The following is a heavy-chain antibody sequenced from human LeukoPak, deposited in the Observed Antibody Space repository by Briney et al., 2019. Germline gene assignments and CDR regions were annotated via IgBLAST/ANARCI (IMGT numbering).Heavy chain of an antibody. CDR1: GGSISSSSYY. D-gene: IGHD1-14*01. Sequence: SETLSLTCTVSGGSISSSSYYWGWIRQPPGKGLEWIGSIYYSGSTYYNPSLKSRVTISVDTSKNQFSLKLSSVTAADTAVYYCARHRSGRFDPWGQGTLVTVSS. J-gene: IGHJ5*02. CDR2: IYYSGST. CDR3: ARHRSGRFDP. V-gene: IGHV4-39*01.